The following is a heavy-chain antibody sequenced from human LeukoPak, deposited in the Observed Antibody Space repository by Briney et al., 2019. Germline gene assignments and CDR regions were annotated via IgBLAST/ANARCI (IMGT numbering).Heavy chain of an antibody. V-gene: IGHV3-73*01. CDR3: TRPTYDSSGYGAFDI. J-gene: IGHJ3*02. CDR2: IRSKANTYAT. CDR1: GFTFSGSA. D-gene: IGHD3-22*01. Sequence: GGSLRLSCAASGFTFSGSAMHWVRQASGKGLEWVGRIRSKANTYATAYAASVKGRFTISRDDSENTAYLQMNSLKTEDTAVYYCTRPTYDSSGYGAFDIWGQGTVVTVSS.